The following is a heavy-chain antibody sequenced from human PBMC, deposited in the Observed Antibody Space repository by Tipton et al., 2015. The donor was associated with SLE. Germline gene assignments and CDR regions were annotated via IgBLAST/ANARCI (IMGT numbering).Heavy chain of an antibody. CDR1: GGSISSSSYY. Sequence: TLSLTCTVSGGSISSSSYYWGWIRQPPGKGLEWIGSISYSGSTYYNPSLKSRVTISVDTSKNQFSLKLSPVTAADTAVYYCARVFYDSSAYPYWYFDLWGRGTLVTVSS. J-gene: IGHJ2*01. D-gene: IGHD3-22*01. V-gene: IGHV4-39*01. CDR3: ARVFYDSSAYPYWYFDL. CDR2: ISYSGST.